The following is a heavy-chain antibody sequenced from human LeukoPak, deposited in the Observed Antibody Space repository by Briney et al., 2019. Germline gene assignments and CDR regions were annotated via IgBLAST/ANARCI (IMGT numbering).Heavy chain of an antibody. CDR2: IYSGGST. D-gene: IGHD6-19*01. V-gene: IGHV3-53*01. J-gene: IGHJ5*02. Sequence: PGGSLRLSCAASGFTVSSDYMSWVRQAPGKGLEWVSVIYSGGSTYYADSVKGRFTISRDNSKNTLYLQMNSLRAEDTAVYYCARDPGLSSGMESWFDPWGQGTLVTVSS. CDR1: GFTVSSDY. CDR3: ARDPGLSSGMESWFDP.